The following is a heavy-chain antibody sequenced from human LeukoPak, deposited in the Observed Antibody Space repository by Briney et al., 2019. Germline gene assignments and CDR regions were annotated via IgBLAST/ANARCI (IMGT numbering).Heavy chain of an antibody. CDR1: GFTFSNHA. J-gene: IGHJ4*02. CDR3: AHSGDSYSSGWNYFDY. CDR2: FSGSGGNT. D-gene: IGHD6-19*01. Sequence: GGSLRLSCAASGFTFSNHAMSWVRQAPGKGLEWISTFSGSGGNTYYADSVKGRFTISRDNSKNTLYLQMNSLRAEDTAVYYCAHSGDSYSSGWNYFDYWGQGTLVTVSS. V-gene: IGHV3-23*01.